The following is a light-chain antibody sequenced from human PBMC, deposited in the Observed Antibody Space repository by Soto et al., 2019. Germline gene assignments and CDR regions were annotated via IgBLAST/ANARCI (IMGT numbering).Light chain of an antibody. V-gene: IGLV2-14*03. CDR1: SSDVGAYNY. J-gene: IGLJ1*01. CDR3: SSYTNSKSYV. Sequence: QSALTPPASVSGSPGQSITISCTGTSSDVGAYNYVSWYQQHPGKVPKLMIYDVSNRPSGVSNRFSGSKSGNTASLTLSGLQAEDESDYYCSSYTNSKSYVFGTGTKLTVL. CDR2: DVS.